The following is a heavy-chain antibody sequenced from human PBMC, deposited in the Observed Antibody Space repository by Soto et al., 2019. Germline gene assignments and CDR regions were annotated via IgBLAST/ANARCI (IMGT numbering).Heavy chain of an antibody. CDR3: ARHAVTGFDY. J-gene: IGHJ4*02. CDR2: IYYSGST. CDR1: GGSISSYY. Sequence: PSETLSLTCTVSGGSISSYYWSWIRQPPGKGLEWIGYIYYSGSTNYNPSLKSRVTISVDTSKNQFSLKLSSVTAADTAVYYCARHAVTGFDYWGQGTLVTVSS. D-gene: IGHD2-21*02. V-gene: IGHV4-59*08.